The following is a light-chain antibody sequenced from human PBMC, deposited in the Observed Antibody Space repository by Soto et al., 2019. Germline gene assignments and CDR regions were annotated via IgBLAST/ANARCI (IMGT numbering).Light chain of an antibody. CDR3: QEYTNLWT. Sequence: GERATLSCRANQSVSSNLAWYQQKPGQAPRLLIYGASTRATGIPARFSGSGSGTEVTLTIISLQSEDFAVYSGQEYTNLWTCGPGT. CDR1: QSVSSN. J-gene: IGKJ1*01. CDR2: GAS. V-gene: IGKV3-15*01.